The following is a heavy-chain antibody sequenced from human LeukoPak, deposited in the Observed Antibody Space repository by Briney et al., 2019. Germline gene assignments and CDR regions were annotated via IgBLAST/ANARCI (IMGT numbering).Heavy chain of an antibody. J-gene: IGHJ4*02. Sequence: GRSLRLSRAASGFTFSSYGMHWVRQAPGKGLEGVANIKEDGTEKNLVDSVKGRFTISRDNTKNLLYLQMNSLRGDDPAIYYCVRESRPGGAMGLYHNLDYWGQGTLVAVSS. CDR3: VRESRPGGAMGLYHNLDY. CDR1: GFTFSSYG. CDR2: IKEDGTEK. V-gene: IGHV3-7*01. D-gene: IGHD3-16*01.